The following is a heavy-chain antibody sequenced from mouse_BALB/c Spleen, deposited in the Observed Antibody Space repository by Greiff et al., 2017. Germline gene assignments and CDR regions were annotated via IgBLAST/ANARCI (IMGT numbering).Heavy chain of an antibody. D-gene: IGHD2-3*01. CDR3: ARSYDAMDY. CDR2: IYPGDGDT. J-gene: IGHJ4*01. V-gene: IGHV1-80*01. CDR1: GYAFSSYW. Sequence: VKLVESGAELVRPGSSVKISCKASGYAFSSYWMNWVKQRPGQGLEWIGQIYPGDGDTNYNGKFKGKATLTADKSSSTAYMQLSSLTSEDSAVYFCARSYDAMDYWGQGTSVTVSS.